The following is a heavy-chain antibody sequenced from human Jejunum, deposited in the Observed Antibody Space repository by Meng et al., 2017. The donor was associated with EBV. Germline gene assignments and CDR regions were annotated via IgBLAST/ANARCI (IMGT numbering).Heavy chain of an antibody. V-gene: IGHV7-4-1*02. CDR1: GYSFTDHT. J-gene: IGHJ4*02. Sequence: QVQLVQSGSELKEPGASVKVSCKASGYSFTDHTVNWVRQAPGQGLEWMGWLNTKTGQPGYVQGFTGRFVLSSDTSVSTTYLQISSLKTEDTAVYYCARDYYDSSGRFDFWGQGTLVTVSS. CDR3: ARDYYDSSGRFDF. CDR2: LNTKTGQP. D-gene: IGHD3-22*01.